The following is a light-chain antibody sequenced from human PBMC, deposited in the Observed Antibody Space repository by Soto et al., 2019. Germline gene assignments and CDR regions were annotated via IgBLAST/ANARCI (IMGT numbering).Light chain of an antibody. CDR3: QHCGISPHT. J-gene: IGKJ1*01. CDR2: DAS. Sequence: EVVLTQSPCTLSLSPGERATLSCRASQSVGSSYLAWYQQKPGQAPRLLIYDASSRATGIPDRFSGSGSGTDFTLTISRLEPEDFAVYFCQHCGISPHTFGQGTKVDIK. V-gene: IGKV3-20*01. CDR1: QSVGSSY.